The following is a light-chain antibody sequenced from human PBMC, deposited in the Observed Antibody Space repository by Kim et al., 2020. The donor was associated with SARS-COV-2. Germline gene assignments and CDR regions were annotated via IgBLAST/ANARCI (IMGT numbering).Light chain of an antibody. CDR2: DAS. CDR3: QQRSNWPRYS. CDR1: QRVTSS. Sequence: LSPGERGTLSCRASQRVTSSLAWYQQRPGQAPRLLIYDASNRATGIPARFSGSGSGTDFTLTISSLEPEDFAVYYCQQRSNWPRYSFGQGTKLEI. V-gene: IGKV3-11*01. J-gene: IGKJ2*03.